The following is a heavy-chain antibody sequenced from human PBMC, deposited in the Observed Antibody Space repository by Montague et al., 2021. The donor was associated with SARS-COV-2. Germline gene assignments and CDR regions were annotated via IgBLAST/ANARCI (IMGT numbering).Heavy chain of an antibody. V-gene: IGHV4-38-2*01. CDR2: VYHSGYT. CDR1: GFSISRGFY. J-gene: IGHJ4*02. Sequence: SETLSLTCSVSGFSISRGFYWAWIRQSPGKGPEWIGTVYHSGYTHYNPXLKGRVTVSIDTSKNQFSLTVTSVTAADTAVYFCARRGYTGSDYFDYWGQGTLVTVSS. D-gene: IGHD5-12*01. CDR3: ARRGYTGSDYFDY.